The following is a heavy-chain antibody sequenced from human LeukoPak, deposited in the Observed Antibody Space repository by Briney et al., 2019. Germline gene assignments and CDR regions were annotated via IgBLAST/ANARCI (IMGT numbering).Heavy chain of an antibody. J-gene: IGHJ6*02. D-gene: IGHD2-15*01. V-gene: IGHV3-23*01. CDR3: AKADKYCSGGSCYNYYYYYGMDV. CDR1: GFTFSSYA. Sequence: GGSLRLSCAASGFTFSSYAMSGVRQAPGKGLEWVSAISGSGGSTYYADSVKGRFTISRDNSKNTLYLQMNSLRAEDTAVYYCAKADKYCSGGSCYNYYYYYGMDVWGQGTTVTVSS. CDR2: ISGSGGST.